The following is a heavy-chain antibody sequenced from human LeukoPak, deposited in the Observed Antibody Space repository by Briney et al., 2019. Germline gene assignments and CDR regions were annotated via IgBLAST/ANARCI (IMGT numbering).Heavy chain of an antibody. J-gene: IGHJ4*02. D-gene: IGHD1-1*01. V-gene: IGHV3-23*01. CDR2: ISGSGGST. Sequence: GGSLRLSCAPSGFSFRTYAMSWVRQAPGKGLEWVAAISGSGGSTFYADSVKGRFTVSRDNTKNTLNLQMISLRAEDTAVYYCAKASWVSNADAVLWGQGTVVTVSS. CDR3: AKASWVSNADAVL. CDR1: GFSFRTYA.